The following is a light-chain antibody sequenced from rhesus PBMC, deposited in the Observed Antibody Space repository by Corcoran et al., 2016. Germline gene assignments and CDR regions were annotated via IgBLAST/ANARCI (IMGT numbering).Light chain of an antibody. CDR3: QETTNLFT. V-gene: IGKV3-31*02. Sequence: EIVMTQSPATLSLSPGERATLSCRASQSVSSYLAWYQQKPGQAPRLLISGASSRATGIPDRFSGSGSGTDFTLTISSLEPEDFAVYYCQETTNLFTFGPGTKLDIK. J-gene: IGKJ3*01. CDR1: QSVSSY. CDR2: GAS.